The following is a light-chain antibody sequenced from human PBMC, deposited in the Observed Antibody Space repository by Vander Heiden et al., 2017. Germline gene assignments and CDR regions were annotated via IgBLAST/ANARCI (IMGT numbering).Light chain of an antibody. J-gene: IGKJ4*01. CDR1: QSISSY. Sequence: IQMTQSPSSLSASVGDRVTITCRASQSISSYLNWYQQKPGKAPKLLIYAASSLQSGVPSRFSGSGSGTDFTLTISRLQPEDFTTYNCQQSDSTPLTFGGGTKVXIK. CDR3: QQSDSTPLT. V-gene: IGKV1-39*01. CDR2: AAS.